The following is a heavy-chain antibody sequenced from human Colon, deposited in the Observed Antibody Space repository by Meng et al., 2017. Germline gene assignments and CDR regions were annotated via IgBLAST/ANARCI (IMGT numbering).Heavy chain of an antibody. J-gene: IGHJ5*02. V-gene: IGHV3-33*01. CDR3: TTIQKDVNWFDP. CDR2: LWYDGSNK. Sequence: GESLKISCAASGFTFSSYGVHWVRQATGKGLEWVAVLWYDGSNKYYADSVKGRFTISRDNCKHTLYLQMNSLRAEDTAVYYCTTIQKDVNWFDPWGQGTLVTVSS. CDR1: GFTFSSYG. D-gene: IGHD3-9*01.